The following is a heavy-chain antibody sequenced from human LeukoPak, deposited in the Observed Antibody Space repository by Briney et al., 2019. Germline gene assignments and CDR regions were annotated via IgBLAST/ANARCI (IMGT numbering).Heavy chain of an antibody. CDR3: ARAKPGIAAAGTRIYYYMDV. Sequence: SETLSLTCTVSGGSISSYYWSWIRQPAGKGLEWIVRIYTSGSTNYNPSLKSRVTMSVDTSKNQFSLKLSSVTAADTAVYYCARAKPGIAAAGTRIYYYMDVWGKGTTVTVSS. J-gene: IGHJ6*03. CDR2: IYTSGST. CDR1: GGSISSYY. D-gene: IGHD6-13*01. V-gene: IGHV4-4*07.